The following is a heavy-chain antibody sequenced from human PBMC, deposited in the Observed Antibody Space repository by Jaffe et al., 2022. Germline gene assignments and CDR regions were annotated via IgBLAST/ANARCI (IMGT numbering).Heavy chain of an antibody. V-gene: IGHV1-2*02. CDR2: INPNSGGT. Sequence: QVQLVQSGAEVKKPGASVKVSCKASGYTFTGYYMHWVRQAPGQGLEWMGWINPNSGGTNYAQKFQGRVTMTRDTSISTAYMELSRLRSDDTAVYYCARAGSSSWYYDREDYFDYWGQGTLVTVSS. D-gene: IGHD6-13*01. CDR3: ARAGSSSWYYDREDYFDY. CDR1: GYTFTGYY. J-gene: IGHJ4*02.